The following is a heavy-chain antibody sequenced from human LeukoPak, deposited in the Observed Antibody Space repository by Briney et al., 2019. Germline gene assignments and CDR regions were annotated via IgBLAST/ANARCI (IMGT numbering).Heavy chain of an antibody. CDR2: INPNSGGT. V-gene: IGHV1-2*02. D-gene: IGHD6-19*01. J-gene: IGHJ3*02. Sequence: SVKVSCQASGCTFTGYYMHWVRQAPGQGLEWMGWINPNSGGTNYAQKFQGRLTITRDTSISTAYMELSRLRSDDTAVYYCARDLGHSSGWYSGAFDIWGQGTMVTVSS. CDR1: GCTFTGYY. CDR3: ARDLGHSSGWYSGAFDI.